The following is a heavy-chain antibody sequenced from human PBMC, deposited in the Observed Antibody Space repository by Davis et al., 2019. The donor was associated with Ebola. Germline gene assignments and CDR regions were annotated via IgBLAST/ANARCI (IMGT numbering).Heavy chain of an antibody. Sequence: AASVKVSCKASGGTFSSYAISWVRQAPGQGLEWMGRIIPILGIANYAQKFQGRVTMTEDTSTDTAYMELSSLRSEDTAVYYCARGWDYLYYYYGMDVWGQGTTVTVSS. J-gene: IGHJ6*02. CDR3: ARGWDYLYYYYGMDV. V-gene: IGHV1-69*04. CDR1: GGTFSSYA. D-gene: IGHD1-7*01. CDR2: IIPILGIA.